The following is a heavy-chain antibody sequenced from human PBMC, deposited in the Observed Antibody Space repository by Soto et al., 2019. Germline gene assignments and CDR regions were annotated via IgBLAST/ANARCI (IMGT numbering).Heavy chain of an antibody. J-gene: IGHJ6*02. CDR1: GFTFSSYA. CDR3: AREVGNYGYYYGMDV. CDR2: ISYDGSNK. Sequence: GGSLRLSCAASGFTFSSYAMHWVRQAPGKGLEWVAVISYDGSNKYYADSVKGRFTISRDNSKNTLYLQMNSLRAEDTAVYYCAREVGNYGYYYGMDVWGQGTTVTVS. D-gene: IGHD4-4*01. V-gene: IGHV3-30-3*01.